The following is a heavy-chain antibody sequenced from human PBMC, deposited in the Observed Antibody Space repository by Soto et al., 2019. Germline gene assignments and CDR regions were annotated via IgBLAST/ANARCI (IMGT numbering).Heavy chain of an antibody. CDR2: ITPIFGTA. CDR3: ARPPRGPLALLSYGMDV. J-gene: IGHJ6*02. Sequence: SVKVSCKASVGTFSSYAISWVRQAPGQGLEWMGGITPIFGTANYAQKFQGRVTITADESTSTAYMELSSLRSEDTAVYYCARPPRGPLALLSYGMDVWGQGTTVTASS. V-gene: IGHV1-69*13. D-gene: IGHD1-26*01. CDR1: VGTFSSYA.